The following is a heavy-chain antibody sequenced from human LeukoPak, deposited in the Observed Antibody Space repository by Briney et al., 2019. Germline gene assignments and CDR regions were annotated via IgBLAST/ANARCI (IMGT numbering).Heavy chain of an antibody. CDR1: GVSINNYF. J-gene: IGHJ4*02. CDR2: IYYSDST. Sequence: SETLSLTCTASGVSINNYFWSWIRQPPGKGLECIAYIYYSDSTNYNPSLKSRVTVSVDTSKNQFSLKLSSVTAADTAVYYCARVGGSSFFTVDYWGQGTLVTVSS. D-gene: IGHD6-6*01. V-gene: IGHV4-59*01. CDR3: ARVGGSSFFTVDY.